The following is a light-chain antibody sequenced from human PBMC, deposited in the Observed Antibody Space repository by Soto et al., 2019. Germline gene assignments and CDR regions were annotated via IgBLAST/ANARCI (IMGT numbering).Light chain of an antibody. CDR1: QSLLHSHGYNY. CDR3: MQALQVPIT. CDR2: FGS. J-gene: IGKJ5*01. V-gene: IGKV2-28*01. Sequence: EIVLTQLPVSLPVTPGEPASISCKSSQSLLHSHGYNYMDWYLQKPGQSPQLLIYFGSYRASGVPDRFSGSGSGTNFTLRISRVETEDFGIYYCMQALQVPITFGQGTRLEIK.